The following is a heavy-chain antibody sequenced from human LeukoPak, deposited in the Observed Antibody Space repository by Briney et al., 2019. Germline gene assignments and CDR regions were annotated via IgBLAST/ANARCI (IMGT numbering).Heavy chain of an antibody. CDR1: GGTFSSYA. CDR2: IIPIFGTA. CDR3: AAPQEWELRYFQH. J-gene: IGHJ1*01. D-gene: IGHD1-26*01. V-gene: IGHV1-69*05. Sequence: ASVKDSCKASGGTFSSYAISWVRQAPGQGLEWMGGIIPIFGTANYAQKFQGRVTITTDESTSTAYMELSSLRSEDTAVYYCAAPQEWELRYFQHWGQGTLVTVSS.